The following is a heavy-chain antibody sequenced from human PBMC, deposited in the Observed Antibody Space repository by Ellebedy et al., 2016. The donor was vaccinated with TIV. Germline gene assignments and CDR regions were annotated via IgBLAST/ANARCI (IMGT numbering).Heavy chain of an antibody. J-gene: IGHJ4*02. CDR1: GFTFSSYG. Sequence: GESLKISCAASGFTFSSYGMHWVRQAPGKGLEWVAVIWYDGSNKYYADSVKGRFTISRDNSKNTLYLQMNSLRAEDTAVYYCAREAIKYCSGGSCSRLPYYFDYWGQGTLVTVSS. D-gene: IGHD2-15*01. V-gene: IGHV3-33*01. CDR3: AREAIKYCSGGSCSRLPYYFDY. CDR2: IWYDGSNK.